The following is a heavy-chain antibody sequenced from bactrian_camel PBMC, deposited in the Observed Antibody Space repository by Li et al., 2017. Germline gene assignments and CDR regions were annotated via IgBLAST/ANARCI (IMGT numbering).Heavy chain of an antibody. V-gene: IGHV3S53*01. CDR2: IDISGRT. Sequence: HVQLVESGGGSVQAGGSLRLSCAASGYIYRSRCMAWFRQAPGKEREGVACIDISGRTTYADSVKGRFTISRDNAKNTVFLQMNSLKPDDTAVYYCARDTRADTKGQGTQVTVS. D-gene: IGHD1*01. CDR1: GYIYRSRC. J-gene: IGHJ4*01.